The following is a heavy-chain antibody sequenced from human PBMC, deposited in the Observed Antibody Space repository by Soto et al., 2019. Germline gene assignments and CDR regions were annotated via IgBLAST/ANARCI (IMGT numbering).Heavy chain of an antibody. CDR3: ARGVSSGGALYGMDV. Sequence: QVQLVQSGAEVKKPGSSVKVSCKASGGTFSSYTISWVRQAPGQGLEWMGRIIPILGIANYAQKFQGRVTSTADKSTSTAYMELSSLRSEDTAVYYCARGVSSGGALYGMDVWGQGTTVTVSS. CDR2: IIPILGIA. CDR1: GGTFSSYT. V-gene: IGHV1-69*02. J-gene: IGHJ6*02. D-gene: IGHD6-19*01.